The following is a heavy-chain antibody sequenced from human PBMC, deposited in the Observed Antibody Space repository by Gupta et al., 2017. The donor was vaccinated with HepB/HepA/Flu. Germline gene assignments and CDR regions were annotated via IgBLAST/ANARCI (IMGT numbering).Heavy chain of an antibody. D-gene: IGHD3-10*01. CDR1: GFSFTSYA. CDR2: ISSSGGST. Sequence: EVQLLESGGGLVQPGGSLRLSCAASGFSFTSYAMSWVRQAPGKGLEWVSAISSSGGSTYYADSVKGRFTISRDNSKNTLYLQMNSLRAEDTAVYFCARHQVATLVLSVFVWGQGTLVTVSS. V-gene: IGHV3-23*01. J-gene: IGHJ4*02. CDR3: ARHQVATLVLSVFV.